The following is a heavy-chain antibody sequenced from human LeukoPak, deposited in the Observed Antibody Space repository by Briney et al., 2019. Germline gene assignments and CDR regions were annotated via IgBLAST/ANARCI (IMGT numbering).Heavy chain of an antibody. D-gene: IGHD3-22*01. Sequence: GGSLRLSCAASEFTFSTYNMIWVRQAPGKGLEWVSSISRTSDNIYYADSVKGRFTSSRDNAKDSLYLQMNSLRAEDTAVYYCARGDVVIDSEPDYWSQGTLVSVSS. CDR2: ISRTSDNI. CDR3: ARGDVVIDSEPDY. J-gene: IGHJ4*02. CDR1: EFTFSTYN. V-gene: IGHV3-21*01.